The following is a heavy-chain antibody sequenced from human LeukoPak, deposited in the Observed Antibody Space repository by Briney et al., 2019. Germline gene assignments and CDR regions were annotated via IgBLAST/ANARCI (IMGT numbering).Heavy chain of an antibody. Sequence: GGSLRLSCAASGFTFSTYEMNWVRQAPGKGLEWVSYISSSGTTIYYADFVKGRFTISRDNSQNSLYLQMNSLRAEDTAVYYCARDGLGFSGAFGHWFDPWGQGTLVTVSS. CDR1: GFTFSTYE. J-gene: IGHJ5*02. D-gene: IGHD3-10*01. V-gene: IGHV3-48*03. CDR2: ISSSGTTI. CDR3: ARDGLGFSGAFGHWFDP.